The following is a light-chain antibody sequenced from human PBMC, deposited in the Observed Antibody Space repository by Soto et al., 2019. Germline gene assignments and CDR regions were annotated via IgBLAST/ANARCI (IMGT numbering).Light chain of an antibody. CDR1: QSISSSY. Sequence: VVTQSPGTPSLSPREKVTLSFMASQSISSSYLAWYQQKPGQAPRLLIYGASRRATGIPDRFSGRESGTDFTLTITTLEPEDSAVYFCQQYASSPYTFGQGTKVDIK. J-gene: IGKJ2*01. CDR2: GAS. CDR3: QQYASSPYT. V-gene: IGKV3-20*01.